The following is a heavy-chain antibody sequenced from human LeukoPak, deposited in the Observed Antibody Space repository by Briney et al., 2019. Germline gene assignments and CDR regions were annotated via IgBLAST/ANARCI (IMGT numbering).Heavy chain of an antibody. Sequence: LSGGSLRLSCSASGFTFSNYAMHWVRQAPGKGPEYVSAISRDGASTYYADSVKGRFTISRDYSKNTLYLQMSSLRIEDTAVYYCVGYCGTTSCYSLTDYWGQGTLVTVSS. J-gene: IGHJ4*02. CDR2: ISRDGAST. CDR3: VGYCGTTSCYSLTDY. V-gene: IGHV3-64D*06. CDR1: GFTFSNYA. D-gene: IGHD2-2*01.